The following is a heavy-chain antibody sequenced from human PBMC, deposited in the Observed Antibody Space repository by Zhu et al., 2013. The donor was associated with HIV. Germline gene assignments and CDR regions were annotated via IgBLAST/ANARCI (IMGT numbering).Heavy chain of an antibody. Sequence: QVQLVQSGAEVKKPGASVKVSCKASGYTFTSYAMHWVRQAPGQRLEWMGWINAGNGNTKYSQKFQGRVTITRDTSASTAYMELSSLRSEDTAVYYCARGSEGYSNYMRFRDYYYGMDVWGQGTTVTVSS. CDR1: GYTFTSYA. J-gene: IGHJ6*02. D-gene: IGHD4-4*01. V-gene: IGHV1-3*01. CDR3: ARGSEGYSNYMRFRDYYYGMDV. CDR2: INAGNGNT.